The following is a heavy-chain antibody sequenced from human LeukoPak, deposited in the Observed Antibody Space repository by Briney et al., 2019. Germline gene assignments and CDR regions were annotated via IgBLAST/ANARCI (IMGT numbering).Heavy chain of an antibody. Sequence: GGSLRLSCAASGFTFDDYAMHWVRQAPGKGLEWVSGISWNSGSIGYADSVKGRFTISRDNAKNSLYLQMNSLRAEDTALYYCAKARSNEPYYFDYWGQGTLVTVSS. D-gene: IGHD1-1*01. J-gene: IGHJ4*02. V-gene: IGHV3-9*01. CDR3: AKARSNEPYYFDY. CDR1: GFTFDDYA. CDR2: ISWNSGSI.